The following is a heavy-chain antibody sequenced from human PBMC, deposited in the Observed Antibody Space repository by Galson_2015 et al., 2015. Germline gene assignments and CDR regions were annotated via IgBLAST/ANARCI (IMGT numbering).Heavy chain of an antibody. V-gene: IGHV3-21*01. D-gene: IGHD5-24*01. CDR2: ISSGGDYM. J-gene: IGHJ4*02. CDR3: AREFRVKMATIGY. Sequence: SLRLSCAASGFTFSSYSMNWVRQTPGKGLEWVASISSGGDYMNHADSVKGRFTISRDNSKNTLYLQMNSLRAEDTAVYYCAREFRVKMATIGYWGPGTLVTVSS. CDR1: GFTFSSYS.